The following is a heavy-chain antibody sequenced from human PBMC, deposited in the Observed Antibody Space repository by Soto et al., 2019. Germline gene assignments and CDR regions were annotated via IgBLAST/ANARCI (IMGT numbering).Heavy chain of an antibody. J-gene: IGHJ5*02. D-gene: IGHD2-8*02. CDR1: GFTFSTYD. CDR2: IGTVAET. Sequence: EVQLVESGGGLVQPGGSLRLSCAASGFTFSTYDMHWVRQAPGKGLEWVSAIGTVAETFYADSVKGRFTISRENAQSSLYLQMNGLTAGDTAVYYCARQAAYWHGGGGWFDPWGQGTLVTVSS. CDR3: ARQAAYWHGGGGWFDP. V-gene: IGHV3-13*01.